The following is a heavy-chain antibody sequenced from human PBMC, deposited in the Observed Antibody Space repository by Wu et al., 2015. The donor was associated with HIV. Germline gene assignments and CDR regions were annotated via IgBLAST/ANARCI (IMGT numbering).Heavy chain of an antibody. V-gene: IGHV1-2*02. Sequence: QVQLVQSGAEVKKPGASVKVSCKASGGTFSSYAISWVRQAPGQGLEWMGWINPNSSGTKYTQKFQGRVTVTRDTSISTAYMELSRLRSDDTAVYFCAREVAAAGTVPYFDYWGQGTLVTVSS. J-gene: IGHJ4*02. CDR3: AREVAAAGTVPYFDY. D-gene: IGHD6-13*01. CDR2: INPNSSGT. CDR1: GGTFSSYA.